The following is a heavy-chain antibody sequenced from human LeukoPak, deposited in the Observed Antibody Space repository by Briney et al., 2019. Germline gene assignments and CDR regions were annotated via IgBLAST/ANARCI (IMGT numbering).Heavy chain of an antibody. CDR3: ARVRGSYYGGGSDY. Sequence: EASVKVSCKASGGTFSSYAISWVRQAPGQGLEWMGGIIPIFGTANYAQKFQGRVTITADESTSTAYMELSSLRSEDTAVYYCARVRGSYYGGGSDYWGQGTLSPSPQ. J-gene: IGHJ4*02. D-gene: IGHD1-26*01. V-gene: IGHV1-69*13. CDR2: IIPIFGTA. CDR1: GGTFSSYA.